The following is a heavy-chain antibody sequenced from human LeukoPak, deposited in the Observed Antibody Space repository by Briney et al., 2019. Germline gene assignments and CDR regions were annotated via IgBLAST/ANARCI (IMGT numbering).Heavy chain of an antibody. Sequence: TGGSLRLSCAASGFTFSSYAMSWVRQAPGKGLDWVSGISGSGGSTYYADSVKGRFTISRDNSKNTLYLQMNSLRAEDTAVYYCAKLPVSYSSGWSNFDYWGQGTLVTVSS. CDR1: GFTFSSYA. J-gene: IGHJ4*02. CDR2: ISGSGGST. CDR3: AKLPVSYSSGWSNFDY. V-gene: IGHV3-23*01. D-gene: IGHD6-19*01.